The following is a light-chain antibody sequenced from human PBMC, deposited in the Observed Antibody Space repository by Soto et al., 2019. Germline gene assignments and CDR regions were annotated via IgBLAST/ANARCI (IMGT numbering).Light chain of an antibody. CDR1: SSNIGAGYV. CDR2: SDN. Sequence: QSVLTQPPPVSGAPGQRVTISCTGSSSNIGAGYVVHWYPQLPGAAPKLLIFSDNNRPSGVPDRFSGSKSGTSASLAITGLRAEDEADYYCQSYDNNSDYVFGTGTKVTVL. CDR3: QSYDNNSDYV. V-gene: IGLV1-40*01. J-gene: IGLJ1*01.